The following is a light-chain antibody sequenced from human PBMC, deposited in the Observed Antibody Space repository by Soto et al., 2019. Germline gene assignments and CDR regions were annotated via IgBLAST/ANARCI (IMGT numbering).Light chain of an antibody. Sequence: QSVLTQPASVSGSPGQSITISCTGTSRDVGGYNYVSWYQQHPGKAPKVMIYEVNNRPSGVPDRFSGSKSGNTASLTVSGLQAEDEADYYCSSYAGSSNVFGTGTKLTVL. CDR3: SSYAGSSNV. J-gene: IGLJ1*01. CDR2: EVN. V-gene: IGLV2-8*01. CDR1: SRDVGGYNY.